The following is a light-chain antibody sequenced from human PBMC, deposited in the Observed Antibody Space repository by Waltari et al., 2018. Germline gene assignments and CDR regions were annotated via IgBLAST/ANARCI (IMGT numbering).Light chain of an antibody. J-gene: IGKJ2*02. Sequence: DIQVTQSPSSLSASVGDRVTITCQASQDINTYLNWYQRKPGKAPKVLIYAASTLETGVPSRFSGSGSGTDFTFTISSLQPEDIATYYCQQYHNVPCTFGQGTKLETK. CDR1: QDINTY. CDR3: QQYHNVPCT. V-gene: IGKV1-33*01. CDR2: AAS.